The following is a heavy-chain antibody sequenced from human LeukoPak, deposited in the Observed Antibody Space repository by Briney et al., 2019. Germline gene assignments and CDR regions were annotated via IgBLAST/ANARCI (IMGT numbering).Heavy chain of an antibody. V-gene: IGHV1-69*05. Sequence: ASVKVSCKASGGTLSSYAISWVRQVPGQGLEWTGGIIPIFGTANYAQKFQGRVTITTDESTSTAYMELSSLRSEDTAVYYCARASLSAGNFDYWGQGTLVTVSS. CDR2: IIPIFGTA. D-gene: IGHD6-13*01. CDR3: ARASLSAGNFDY. J-gene: IGHJ4*02. CDR1: GGTLSSYA.